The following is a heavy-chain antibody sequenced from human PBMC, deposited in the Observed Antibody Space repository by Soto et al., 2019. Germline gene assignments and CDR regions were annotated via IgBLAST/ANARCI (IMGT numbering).Heavy chain of an antibody. CDR1: GYTFTSYA. CDR2: INAGYGNT. J-gene: IGHJ4*02. CDR3: ARGDYYDIHDY. D-gene: IGHD3-22*01. Sequence: QVQLVQSGAEVKKPGASVKVSCKASGYTFTSYAMHWVRQAPGQRLEWMGWINAGYGNTKYSQKFQGRVTITRDTSASTAYMELSSVRSEDTAVYYCARGDYYDIHDYWGQGTLVTVSS. V-gene: IGHV1-3*01.